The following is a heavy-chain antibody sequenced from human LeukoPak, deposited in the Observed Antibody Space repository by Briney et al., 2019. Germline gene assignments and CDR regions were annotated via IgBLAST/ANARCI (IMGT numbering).Heavy chain of an antibody. CDR3: AKDPPSVLLWFGDGAAGDAVY. V-gene: IGHV3-23*01. D-gene: IGHD3-10*01. CDR1: GFTFRSYA. Sequence: PGGSLRLSCAASGFTFRSYAMSWVRQAPGKGLEWVSAISGSGGSTYYADSVKGRFTISRDNSKNTLYLQMNSLRAEDTAVYYCAKDPPSVLLWFGDGAAGDAVYWGQGTLVSVSS. CDR2: ISGSGGST. J-gene: IGHJ4*02.